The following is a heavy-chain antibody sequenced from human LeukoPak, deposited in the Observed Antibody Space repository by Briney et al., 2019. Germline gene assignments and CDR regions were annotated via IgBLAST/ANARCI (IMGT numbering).Heavy chain of an antibody. D-gene: IGHD5-24*01. Sequence: SVRGRFTISRDNSKNTLYVQMNSLRAEDTAVYYCARGKADGQPAIDYWGQGTLVTVSS. V-gene: IGHV3-30*07. J-gene: IGHJ4*02. CDR3: ARGKADGQPAIDY.